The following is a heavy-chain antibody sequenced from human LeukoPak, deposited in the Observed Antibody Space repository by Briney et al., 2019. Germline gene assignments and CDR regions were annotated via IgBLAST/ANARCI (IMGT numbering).Heavy chain of an antibody. V-gene: IGHV4-59*01. CDR3: ARPRSPAALPDY. CDR1: GGSISSYY. Sequence: PSETLSLTCTVSGGSISSYYWSWIGQPPGKGVEWIGYIYYSGSTNYNPSLKSRVTISVDTSKNQFSLKLSSVTAADTAVYYCARPRSPAALPDYWGQGTLVTVSS. J-gene: IGHJ4*02. CDR2: IYYSGST. D-gene: IGHD6-13*01.